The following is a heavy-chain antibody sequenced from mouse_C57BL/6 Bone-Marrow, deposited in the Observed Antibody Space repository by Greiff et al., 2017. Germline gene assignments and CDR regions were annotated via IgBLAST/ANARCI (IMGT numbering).Heavy chain of an antibody. Sequence: VQLQQPGAELVMPGASVKLSCKASGYTFTSYWMHWVKQRPGQGLEWIGEIDPSDSYTNYNQKFKGKSTLTVYKSSSTAHMQLSSLTSEDSAVYYCARWEYYGSSWFAYWGQGTLVTVSA. J-gene: IGHJ3*01. CDR1: GYTFTSYW. V-gene: IGHV1-69*01. CDR3: ARWEYYGSSWFAY. CDR2: IDPSDSYT. D-gene: IGHD1-1*01.